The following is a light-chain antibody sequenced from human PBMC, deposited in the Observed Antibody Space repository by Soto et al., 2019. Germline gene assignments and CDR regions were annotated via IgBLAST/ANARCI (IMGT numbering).Light chain of an antibody. CDR1: SSNIGSNT. CDR3: AAWDDSLSYV. J-gene: IGLJ1*01. V-gene: IGLV1-44*01. Sequence: QSVLTQPPPASGTPGQRVTISCSGSSSNIGSNTVTWYQQLPGTAPKLLIYSNNQRPSGVPDRFSGSKSGTSASLAISGLQSEDEADYYCAAWDDSLSYVFGTGTKVAVL. CDR2: SNN.